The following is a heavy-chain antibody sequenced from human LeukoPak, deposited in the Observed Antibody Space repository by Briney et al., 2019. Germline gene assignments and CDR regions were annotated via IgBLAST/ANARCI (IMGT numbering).Heavy chain of an antibody. J-gene: IGHJ3*02. CDR1: GGSLSNFY. V-gene: IGHV4-59*01. D-gene: IGHD5-18*01. CDR3: AAGYTYGTDVFGI. Sequence: SETLSLTCTVSGGSLSNFYWSWIRQPPGKGLEWIGYIYYSGSTDYNPSLKSRVTISVDTSKNQFSLKLSSVTAADTAVYYCAAGYTYGTDVFGIWGQGTMVIVSS. CDR2: IYYSGST.